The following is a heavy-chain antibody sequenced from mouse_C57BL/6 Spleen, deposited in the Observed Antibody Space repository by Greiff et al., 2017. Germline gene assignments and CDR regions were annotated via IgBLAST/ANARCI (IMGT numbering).Heavy chain of an antibody. D-gene: IGHD3-2*02. J-gene: IGHJ3*01. V-gene: IGHV1-15*01. CDR2: IDPETGGT. CDR1: GYTFTDYE. CDR3: TGQLRLWFAY. Sequence: QVQLKESGAELVRPGASVTLSCKASGYTFTDYEMHWVKQTPVHGLEWIGAIDPETGGTAYNQKFKGKAILTADKSSSTAYMELRSLTSEDSAVYYCTGQLRLWFAYWGQGTLVTVSA.